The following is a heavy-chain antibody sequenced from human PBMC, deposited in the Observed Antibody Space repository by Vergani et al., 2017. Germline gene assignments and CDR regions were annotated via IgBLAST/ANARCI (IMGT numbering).Heavy chain of an antibody. Sequence: QVQLVQSGAEVKKPGASVKVSCKASGYTFTSYYMHWVRQAPGQGLEWMGIINPSGGSTSYAQKFQGRVTMTRDTSTSTVYMELSSLRSEDTAVYYCARVGGYCSSTSCPNTWFDPWGQGTLVTVSS. CDR2: INPSGGST. CDR3: ARVGGYCSSTSCPNTWFDP. D-gene: IGHD2-2*01. J-gene: IGHJ5*02. V-gene: IGHV1-46*03. CDR1: GYTFTSYY.